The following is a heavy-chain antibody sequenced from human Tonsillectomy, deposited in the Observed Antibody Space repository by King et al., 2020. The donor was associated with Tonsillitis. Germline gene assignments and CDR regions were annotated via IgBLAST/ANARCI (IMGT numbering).Heavy chain of an antibody. D-gene: IGHD6-13*01. J-gene: IGHJ4*02. Sequence: HWVRQAPGQGLEWMGIINPSDGSTSYGQKFQGRVVMTRDTSTNTVYLDLGSLRSDDTAVFYCAKDRGAPAGEFHFDFWGQGTLVTV. CDR2: INPSDGST. CDR3: AKDRGAPAGEFHFDF. V-gene: IGHV1-46*01.